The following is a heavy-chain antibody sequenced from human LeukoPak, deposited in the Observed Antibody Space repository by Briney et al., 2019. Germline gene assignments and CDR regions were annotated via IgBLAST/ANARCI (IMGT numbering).Heavy chain of an antibody. J-gene: IGHJ4*02. D-gene: IGHD6-13*01. Sequence: PSETLSLTCSVSGGSISSGDYYWSWIRQPPGKGLEWIGYIYNNGRTYYNPSLKSRVTISVDTSKNLFSLKVSSVTAADAAVYYCARGRSSSWSSFDYWGQGTLVTVSS. V-gene: IGHV4-30-4*01. CDR2: IYNNGRT. CDR3: ARGRSSSWSSFDY. CDR1: GGSISSGDYY.